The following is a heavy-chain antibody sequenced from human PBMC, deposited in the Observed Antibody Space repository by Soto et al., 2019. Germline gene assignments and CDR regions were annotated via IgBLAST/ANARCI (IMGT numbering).Heavy chain of an antibody. V-gene: IGHV4-59*01. CDR2: IYYSGST. J-gene: IGHJ4*02. CDR3: ARTPRERYCSSTSCYPPTYYFDY. Sequence: PSETLSLTCTVSGGSLSSYYWSWIRQPPGKGLEWIWYIYYSGSTNYNPSLKSRVTISVDTSKYQFSLKLSSVTAADTAVYYCARTPRERYCSSTSCYPPTYYFDYWGQGTLVTVSS. CDR1: GGSLSSYY. D-gene: IGHD2-2*01.